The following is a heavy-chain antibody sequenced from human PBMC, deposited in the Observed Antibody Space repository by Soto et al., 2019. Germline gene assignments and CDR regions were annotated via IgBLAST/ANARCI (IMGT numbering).Heavy chain of an antibody. V-gene: IGHV4-39*07. J-gene: IGHJ4*02. Sequence: SETLSLTFTVSGDSINIRGYYWALIRQPPGKGMEWIGSMYYSGSKDYKTYLKSRVNISVDTSKNQFSMKLSSVTAADTAVYYCARKYQDDSSGQFDYWGQGTLVTVS. CDR1: GDSINIRGYY. CDR2: MYYSGSK. CDR3: ARKYQDDSSGQFDY. D-gene: IGHD3-22*01.